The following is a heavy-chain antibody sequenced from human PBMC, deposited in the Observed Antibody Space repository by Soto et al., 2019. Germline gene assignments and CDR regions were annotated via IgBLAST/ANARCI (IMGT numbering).Heavy chain of an antibody. Sequence: QVQLVESGGGVVQPGRSLRLSCAASGFTFSSYGMHWVRQAPGKGLEWVAVISYDGSNKYYADSVKGRFTISRDNSKNTLYLQMNSLRAEDTAVYYCAKDLWFRVATISLYYCDYCGQGTLVTVSS. J-gene: IGHJ4*02. D-gene: IGHD5-12*01. V-gene: IGHV3-30*18. CDR2: ISYDGSNK. CDR3: AKDLWFRVATISLYYCDY. CDR1: GFTFSSYG.